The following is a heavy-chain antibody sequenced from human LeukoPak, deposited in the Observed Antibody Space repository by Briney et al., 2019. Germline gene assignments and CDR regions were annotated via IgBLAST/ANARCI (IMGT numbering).Heavy chain of an antibody. J-gene: IGHJ6*03. CDR3: GRDALVGYFSYYYMDV. Sequence: SETLSLTCTVSGGPITSHYCTRIRQSPVKGLEWIGDISNTGSTSYNPSLKRRVTISIDTSKSHFSLKLSSVTAADTAVYYCGRDALVGYFSYYYMDVWGKGTTVTVSS. CDR2: ISNTGST. CDR1: GGPITSHY. D-gene: IGHD2-15*01. V-gene: IGHV4-59*11.